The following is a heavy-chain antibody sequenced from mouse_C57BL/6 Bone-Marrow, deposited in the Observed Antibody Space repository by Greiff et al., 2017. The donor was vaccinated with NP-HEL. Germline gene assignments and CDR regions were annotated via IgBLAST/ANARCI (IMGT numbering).Heavy chain of an antibody. Sequence: VQLQQSGAELARPGASVKMSCKASGYTFTSYTMHWVKQRPGQGLEWIGYINPSSGYTKYNQKFKDKATLTADKSSSTAYMQLSSLTSEDSAVYYCAIYYGRGGFAYWGQGTLVTVSA. CDR3: AIYYGRGGFAY. D-gene: IGHD1-1*01. V-gene: IGHV1-4*01. J-gene: IGHJ3*01. CDR1: GYTFTSYT. CDR2: INPSSGYT.